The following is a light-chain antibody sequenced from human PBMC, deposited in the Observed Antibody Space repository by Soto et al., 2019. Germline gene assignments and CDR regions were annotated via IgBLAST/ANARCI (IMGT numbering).Light chain of an antibody. CDR2: AAS. J-gene: IGKJ1*01. CDR3: LQLYNFSWT. Sequence: IQLTQSPSSLSASVGGRVTISCRASQGIGNDLAWYQQKPAKAPRLLIFAASNLQSGVPPRFSGSGSGTDFTLTISRLQPEDFATYYCLQLYNFSWTFGQGTKV. V-gene: IGKV1-6*01. CDR1: QGIGND.